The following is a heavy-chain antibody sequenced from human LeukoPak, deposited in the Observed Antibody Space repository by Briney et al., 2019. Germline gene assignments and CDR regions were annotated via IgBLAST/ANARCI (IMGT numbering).Heavy chain of an antibody. D-gene: IGHD2-21*02. CDR1: GFTFSDYY. J-gene: IGHJ4*02. Sequence: PGGSLRLSCAASGFTFSDYYMSWIRQAPGKGLEGVSYISSSGSTIYYADSVKGRFTISRDNAKNSLYLQMNSLRAEDTAVYYCARTPGAYCGGDCYSGWFDYWGQGTLVTVS. V-gene: IGHV3-11*01. CDR2: ISSSGSTI. CDR3: ARTPGAYCGGDCYSGWFDY.